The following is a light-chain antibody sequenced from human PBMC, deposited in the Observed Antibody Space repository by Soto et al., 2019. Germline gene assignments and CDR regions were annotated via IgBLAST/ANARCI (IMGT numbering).Light chain of an antibody. Sequence: IQLTQSPSSLSASVGDRVTITFRASQGISNFLAWYKQKPGKAPKLLIYAASTLQSGVPSRFSGSGSGTEFTLTISSLQPDDFATYYCQHYNSYSEAFGQGTKVDIK. V-gene: IGKV1-9*01. CDR1: QGISNF. CDR3: QHYNSYSEA. CDR2: AAS. J-gene: IGKJ1*01.